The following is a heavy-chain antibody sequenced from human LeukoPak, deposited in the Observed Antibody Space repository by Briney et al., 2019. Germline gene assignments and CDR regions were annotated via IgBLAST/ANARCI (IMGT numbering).Heavy chain of an antibody. Sequence: SETLSLTCIVSGGSISPYYWSWIRQPPGKGLEWIGYIYYSGSANYNPSLKSRITISVDTSKNQFSLKLSSVTAADTAVYYCTRDPSFHSGYYDNWGQGTLVTVSS. CDR3: TRDPSFHSGYYDN. V-gene: IGHV4-59*01. CDR1: GGSISPYY. D-gene: IGHD3-22*01. CDR2: IYYSGSA. J-gene: IGHJ4*02.